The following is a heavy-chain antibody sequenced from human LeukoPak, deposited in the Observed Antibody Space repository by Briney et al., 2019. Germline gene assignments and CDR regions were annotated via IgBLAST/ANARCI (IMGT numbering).Heavy chain of an antibody. J-gene: IGHJ6*02. CDR2: ITAGAT. CDR1: GFTFSSFD. CDR3: ARDHPYYGIDA. V-gene: IGHV3-13*01. Sequence: GGSLRLSCAASGFTFSSFDMHWVRHATGKGLEWVSAITAGATYYSGSVKDRFTISRENAKSSLYLQMNSLRAGDTAVYYCARDHPYYGIDAWGQGTTVSVSS.